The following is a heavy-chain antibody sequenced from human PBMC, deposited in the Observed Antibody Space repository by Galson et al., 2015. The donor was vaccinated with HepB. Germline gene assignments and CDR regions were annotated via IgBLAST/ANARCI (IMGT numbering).Heavy chain of an antibody. CDR3: ARSRTYYDFWSGYYYWFDS. CDR2: IKHDGSEK. J-gene: IGHJ5*01. V-gene: IGHV3-7*01. Sequence: SLRLSCAASAFTFSNYWMSWVRQAPGKGLEWVANIKHDGSEKYYVDSVKGRFTISRDNAKNSLYLQMNSLRAEDTAVYYCARSRTYYDFWSGYYYWFDSWGQGSLVTVSS. D-gene: IGHD3-3*01. CDR1: AFTFSNYW.